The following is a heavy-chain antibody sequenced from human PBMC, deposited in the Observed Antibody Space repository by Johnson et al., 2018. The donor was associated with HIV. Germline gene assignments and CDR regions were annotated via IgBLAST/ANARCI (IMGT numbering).Heavy chain of an antibody. V-gene: IGHV3-20*04. CDR2: ISGSGGST. Sequence: VQLVESGGGVVQPGRSLRLSCAASGFTFDDYGMSWVRQAPGKGLEWVSAISGSGGSTYYADSVRGRFTISRDNAKNSLYLQMNFLRPEDTAVYYCARFMVSTWSDASDIWGQGTMVIVSS. CDR3: ARFMVSTWSDASDI. J-gene: IGHJ3*02. CDR1: GFTFDDYG. D-gene: IGHD3-10*01.